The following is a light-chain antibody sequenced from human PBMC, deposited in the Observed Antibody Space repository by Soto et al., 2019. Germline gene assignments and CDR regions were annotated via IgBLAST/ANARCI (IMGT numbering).Light chain of an antibody. CDR2: GAS. Sequence: EIVLTQSPGTLSLSPGERATLSCRASQSVSNNYLAWYQQKPGQAPRLLIYGASNMATGIPDRFSGSGSGTDFTLTISRLEPEDFAVYYCQQYGSSGTFGQGTKVYIK. CDR3: QQYGSSGT. CDR1: QSVSNNY. J-gene: IGKJ1*01. V-gene: IGKV3-20*01.